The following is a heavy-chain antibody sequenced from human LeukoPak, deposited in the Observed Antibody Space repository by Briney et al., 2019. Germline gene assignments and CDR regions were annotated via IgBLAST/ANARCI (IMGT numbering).Heavy chain of an antibody. CDR1: SGSISSSSYY. V-gene: IGHV4-39*01. D-gene: IGHD1-26*01. CDR2: VYYSGST. CDR3: ARLNFGGATAGDHDY. Sequence: SETLSLTCTVSSGSISSSSYYWGWIRQPPGKGLEWIGSVYYSGSTYYNPSLKSRVTISVDTSKNQFSLKLSSVTAADTAVYYCARLNFGGATAGDHDYWGQGTLVTVSS. J-gene: IGHJ4*02.